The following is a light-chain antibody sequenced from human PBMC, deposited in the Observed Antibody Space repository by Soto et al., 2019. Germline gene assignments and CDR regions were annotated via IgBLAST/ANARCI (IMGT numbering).Light chain of an antibody. CDR3: SSYTSSSTRV. Sequence: QSVLTQPASVSGSPGQSITVSCTGTSSDVGGYNYVSWYQQHPGKAPKLMIYEVSNRPSGVSNRFSGSKSGNTASLTISGLQAEADADYYCSSYTSSSTRVFGTGTKVTVL. J-gene: IGLJ1*01. CDR1: SSDVGGYNY. V-gene: IGLV2-14*01. CDR2: EVS.